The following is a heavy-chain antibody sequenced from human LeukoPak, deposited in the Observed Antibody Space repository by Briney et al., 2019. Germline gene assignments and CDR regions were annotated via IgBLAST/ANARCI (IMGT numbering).Heavy chain of an antibody. Sequence: ASVKVSCKASSYTFVSYGISWVRQAPGQGLEWMGWINAYDGYTNYAEKFQGRVSMTRDTSTSTAYMELRSLASDDTALYYCARDRRTSVVTAFFDYWGQGTRVTVSS. CDR1: SYTFVSYG. V-gene: IGHV1-18*01. J-gene: IGHJ4*02. CDR3: ARDRRTSVVTAFFDY. CDR2: INAYDGYT. D-gene: IGHD4-23*01.